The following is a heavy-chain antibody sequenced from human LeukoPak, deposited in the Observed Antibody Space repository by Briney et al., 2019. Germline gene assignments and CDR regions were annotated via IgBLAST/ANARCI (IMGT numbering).Heavy chain of an antibody. CDR3: AREPNYCSGGTCYDS. V-gene: IGHV3-11*06. D-gene: IGHD2-15*01. CDR2: ISTSSSNT. J-gene: IGHJ4*02. CDR1: GFTFSDYY. Sequence: GRSLRLSCAASGFTFSDYYMNWIRQAPGKGLEWVSYISTSSSNTNYADSLKGRFTISRDNAKNSLYLQMNSLRAEDAAVYYCAREPNYCSGGTCYDSWGQGTLVTVSS.